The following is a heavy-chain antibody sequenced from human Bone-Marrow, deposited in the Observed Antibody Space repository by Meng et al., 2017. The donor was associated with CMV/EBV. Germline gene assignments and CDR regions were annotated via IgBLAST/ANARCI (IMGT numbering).Heavy chain of an antibody. CDR2: INPNTGDS. CDR1: GYTFTTYD. CDR3: ARCCRINGPRWFDP. D-gene: IGHD1-14*01. V-gene: IGHV1-8*03. Sequence: ASVKVSCKASGYTFTTYDINWIRQAPGQGLEWMAWINPNTGDSGYAQKFQGRLAITRDTSISTVYMELGSLRSADTAVYYCARCCRINGPRWFDPWGQGTPVTVSS. J-gene: IGHJ5*02.